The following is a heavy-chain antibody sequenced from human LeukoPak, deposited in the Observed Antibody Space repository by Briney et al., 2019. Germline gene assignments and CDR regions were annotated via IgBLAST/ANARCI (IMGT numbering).Heavy chain of an antibody. J-gene: IGHJ4*02. CDR3: ARSPSSGWYYFDY. D-gene: IGHD6-19*01. CDR1: GFTFSTYW. V-gene: IGHV3-7*01. CDR2: IKQDGSEK. Sequence: PGGSLRLSCAASGFTFSTYWMHWVRQAPGKGLEWVANIKQDGSEKYYVDSVKGRFTISRDNAKNSLYLQMNSLRAEDTAVCYCARSPSSGWYYFDYWGQGTLVTVSS.